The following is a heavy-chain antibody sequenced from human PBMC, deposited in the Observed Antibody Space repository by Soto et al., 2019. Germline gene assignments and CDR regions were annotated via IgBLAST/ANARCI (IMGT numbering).Heavy chain of an antibody. CDR1: GFTFGDYA. J-gene: IGHJ4*02. Sequence: GGSLRLSCSAPGFTFGDYAISWFRQAPGKGLEWISFIRSRAYGGTIEYAASVKGRFNISRDDSKSIAYLQMNSLKTEDTAVYYCSRGSGSPGFAYWGQGTLVTGSS. D-gene: IGHD2-15*01. CDR3: SRGSGSPGFAY. V-gene: IGHV3-49*03. CDR2: IRSRAYGGTI.